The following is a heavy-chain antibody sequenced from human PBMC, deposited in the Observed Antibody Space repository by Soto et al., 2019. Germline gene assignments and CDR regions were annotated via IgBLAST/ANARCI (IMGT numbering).Heavy chain of an antibody. CDR2: IYYSGST. D-gene: IGHD5-12*01. CDR3: FGYDFDY. CDR1: GGSISSSSYY. Sequence: SETLSLTCTVSGGSISSSSYYWGWIRQPPGKGLGWIGSIYYSGSTYYNPSLKSRVTISVDTSKNQFSLKLSSVTAADTAVYYCFGYDFDYWGQGTLVTVSS. J-gene: IGHJ4*02. V-gene: IGHV4-39*07.